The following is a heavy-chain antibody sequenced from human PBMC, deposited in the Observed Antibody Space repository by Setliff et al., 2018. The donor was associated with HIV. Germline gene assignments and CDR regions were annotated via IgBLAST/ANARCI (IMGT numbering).Heavy chain of an antibody. CDR1: GGSISSFNW. Sequence: PSETLSLTCDVSGGSISSFNWWSWVRQSPGKGLEWIGEIYHTGSTNYSPSPKSRVTISVDKSKNQFSLRLNSVTAADTAVYYCARQGYYYDNSGYFTIWGQGTLVTVSS. CDR3: ARQGYYYDNSGYFTI. CDR2: IYHTGST. J-gene: IGHJ4*02. V-gene: IGHV4-4*02. D-gene: IGHD3-22*01.